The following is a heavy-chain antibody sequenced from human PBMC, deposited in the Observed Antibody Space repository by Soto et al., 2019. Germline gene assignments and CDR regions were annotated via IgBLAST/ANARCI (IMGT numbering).Heavy chain of an antibody. J-gene: IGHJ4*02. Sequence: EVQLVESGGGLVQPGRSLRLSCAASGFTFDDYAMHWVRQAPGKGLEWVSGISWNSGSIGYADSVKGRFTISRDNAKNSLYLQMNSRRAEDTALYYCAKVNMATKRGYFDYWGQGPLVTVSP. D-gene: IGHD5-12*01. V-gene: IGHV3-9*01. CDR2: ISWNSGSI. CDR1: GFTFDDYA. CDR3: AKVNMATKRGYFDY.